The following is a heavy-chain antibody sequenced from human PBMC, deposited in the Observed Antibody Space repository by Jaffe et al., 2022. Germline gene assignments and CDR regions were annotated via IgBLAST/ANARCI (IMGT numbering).Heavy chain of an antibody. J-gene: IGHJ4*02. V-gene: IGHV3-74*01. CDR1: GFTFSDYW. CDR2: IISDGSSA. D-gene: IGHD2-2*02. Sequence: EVQLVESGGDLLQAGGSLRLSCAASGFTFSDYWMHWVRQTPGKGLQWVARIISDGSSASYADSVKGRFTISRDNAKRTLYLQMTSLRAEDTAIYYCARDDRYTIAVWGQGTLVTVSS. CDR3: ARDDRYTIAV.